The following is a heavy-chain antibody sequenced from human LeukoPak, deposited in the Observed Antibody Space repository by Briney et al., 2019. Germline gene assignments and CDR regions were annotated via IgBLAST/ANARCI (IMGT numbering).Heavy chain of an antibody. Sequence: EASVKVSCKASGGTFSSYAISWVRQAPGQGLEWMGGIIPIFGTANHAQKFQGRVTITADESTSTAYMELSSLRSEDTAVYYCASILHYCSSTSCHNDAFDIWGQGTMVTVSS. CDR3: ASILHYCSSTSCHNDAFDI. D-gene: IGHD2-2*01. V-gene: IGHV1-69*01. CDR1: GGTFSSYA. CDR2: IIPIFGTA. J-gene: IGHJ3*02.